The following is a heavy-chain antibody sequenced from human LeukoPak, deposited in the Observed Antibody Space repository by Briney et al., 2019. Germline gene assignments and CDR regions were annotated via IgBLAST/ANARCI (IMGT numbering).Heavy chain of an antibody. Sequence: GGSLRLSCAASGFTFSSYWMSWVRQAPGKGLEWVANIKQDGSEEYYVDSVKGRFTISRDNAKNSLYLQKNSLRAEDTAVYYCARAKPGKDAFDIWGQGTMVTVSS. D-gene: IGHD7-27*01. CDR2: IKQDGSEE. CDR3: ARAKPGKDAFDI. CDR1: GFTFSSYW. J-gene: IGHJ3*02. V-gene: IGHV3-7*02.